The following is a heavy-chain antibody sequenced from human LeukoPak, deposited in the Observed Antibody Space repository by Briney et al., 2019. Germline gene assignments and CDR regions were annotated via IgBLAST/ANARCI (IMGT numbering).Heavy chain of an antibody. J-gene: IGHJ3*01. V-gene: IGHV3-33*01. Sequence: GGSLRLSCSASGFNFSIYGMHWVRQGPSKGLEWVSLIWFDGSSENYAASVDGRFTISRDNSKNTVFLQMSSLRAEDTAVYFCARERFDSKGYYLDAFDLWGQGTTVTVSS. CDR1: GFNFSIYG. CDR2: IWFDGSSE. D-gene: IGHD3-22*01. CDR3: ARERFDSKGYYLDAFDL.